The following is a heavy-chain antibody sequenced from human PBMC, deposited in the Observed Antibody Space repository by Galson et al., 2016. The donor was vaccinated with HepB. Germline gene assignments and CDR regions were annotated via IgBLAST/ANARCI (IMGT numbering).Heavy chain of an antibody. V-gene: IGHV3-15*01. CDR3: TTHEAY. CDR1: GFSFSHAW. Sequence: SLRLSCAASGFSFSHAWLSWIRQAPGKSLEWVGRIKSKRDGETRDYAAVVKGRFTISRDDSKNTLSPQMDSLKSEDTAIYYCTTHEAYWGQGTLVAVSS. J-gene: IGHJ4*02. CDR2: IKSKRDGETR.